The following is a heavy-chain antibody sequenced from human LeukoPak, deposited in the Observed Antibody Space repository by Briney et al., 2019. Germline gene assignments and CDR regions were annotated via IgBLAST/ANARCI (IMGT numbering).Heavy chain of an antibody. V-gene: IGHV4-59*11. Sequence: ETLSLTCTVSGGSISSHYWSWIRQPPGKGLEWIGYIYYSGSTNYNPSLKSRVTMSLDTSKNQFSLKLTSVTAADTAVYYCARDGVLTGYFDYWGQGTLVTVSS. CDR3: ARDGVLTGYFDY. CDR2: IYYSGST. D-gene: IGHD3-9*01. J-gene: IGHJ4*02. CDR1: GGSISSHY.